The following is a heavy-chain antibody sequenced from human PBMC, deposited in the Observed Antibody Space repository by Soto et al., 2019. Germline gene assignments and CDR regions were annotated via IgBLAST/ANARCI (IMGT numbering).Heavy chain of an antibody. V-gene: IGHV3-30*18. CDR2: VSHDGRNT. D-gene: IGHD6-19*01. CDR1: GFTFSDYA. CDR3: AKGWRQWLVTSDFNC. J-gene: IGHJ4*02. Sequence: VQLVESGGGVVQPGRSLRLSCAASGFTFSDYAMHWVRQAPGKGLEWVAVVSHDGRNTHYADSVKGRFTISRDSSKNTVSLVMTSLRAEDTAVYYCAKGWRQWLVTSDFNCCGQGALVTVSS.